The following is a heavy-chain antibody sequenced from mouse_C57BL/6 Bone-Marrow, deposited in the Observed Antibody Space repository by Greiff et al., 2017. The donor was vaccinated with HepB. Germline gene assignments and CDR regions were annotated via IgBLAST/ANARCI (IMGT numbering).Heavy chain of an antibody. CDR1: GFNIKDYY. Sequence: EVQLQQSGAELVKPGASVKLSCTASGFNIKDYYMHWVKQRTEQGLEWIGRIDPEDGETKYAPKFQSKATITADTSSNTAYLQLSSLTSEDTAVYYCARDDHYFDYWGQGTTLTVSS. J-gene: IGHJ2*01. CDR3: ARDDHYFDY. D-gene: IGHD2-3*01. CDR2: IDPEDGET. V-gene: IGHV14-2*01.